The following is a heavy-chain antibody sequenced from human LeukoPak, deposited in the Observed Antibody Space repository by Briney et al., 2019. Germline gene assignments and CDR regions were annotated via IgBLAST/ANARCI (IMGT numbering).Heavy chain of an antibody. CDR2: IYPGDSDT. CDR3: ARSNSGSYPTFDY. CDR1: GYSFTSYW. J-gene: IGHJ4*02. D-gene: IGHD1-26*01. Sequence: GESLKISCKGSGYSFTSYWIGWGRQMPGKGLEWMGIIYPGDSDTGYSPSFQGQVTISADKSISTAYLQWSSLKASDTAMYYCARSNSGSYPTFDYWGQGTLVTVSS. V-gene: IGHV5-51*01.